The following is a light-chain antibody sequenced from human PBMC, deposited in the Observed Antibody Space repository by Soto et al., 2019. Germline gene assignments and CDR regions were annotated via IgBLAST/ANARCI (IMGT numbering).Light chain of an antibody. V-gene: IGLV2-14*01. CDR1: SSDVGGYNY. CDR2: DVS. CDR3: SSYTSSSTLHV. Sequence: QSALTQPASVSGSPGQSITISCTGTSSDVGGYNYVSWYQQHPGKAPKLMIYDVSNRPSGVSNRFSGSKSGNTASLTISGRQAEDEADYYCSSYTSSSTLHVFGTVTKLTVL. J-gene: IGLJ1*01.